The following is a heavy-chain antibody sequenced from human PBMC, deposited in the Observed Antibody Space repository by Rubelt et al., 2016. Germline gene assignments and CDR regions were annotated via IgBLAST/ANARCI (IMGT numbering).Heavy chain of an antibody. Sequence: QVPGAGLEWVSYISSSSSTIYYADSVKGRFTISRDNAKNSLYLQMNSLRAEDTAVYYCARAYDSSGYTNRYYYYGMDVWGQGTTVTVSS. J-gene: IGHJ6*02. CDR2: ISSSSSTI. V-gene: IGHV3-48*01. D-gene: IGHD3-22*01. CDR3: ARAYDSSGYTNRYYYYGMDV.